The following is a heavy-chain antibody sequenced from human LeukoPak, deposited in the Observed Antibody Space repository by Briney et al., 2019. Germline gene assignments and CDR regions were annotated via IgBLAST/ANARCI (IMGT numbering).Heavy chain of an antibody. CDR1: GGSFSGYY. Sequence: SETLSLTCAVYGGSFSGYYWSWIRQPPGKGLEWIGEINHSGSTNYNPSLKSRVTISVDTSKNQFSLKLSSVTAADTAVYYCARVSGGAVAGPAPQMDVWGQGTTVTVSS. J-gene: IGHJ6*02. V-gene: IGHV4-34*01. CDR3: ARVSGGAVAGPAPQMDV. D-gene: IGHD6-19*01. CDR2: INHSGST.